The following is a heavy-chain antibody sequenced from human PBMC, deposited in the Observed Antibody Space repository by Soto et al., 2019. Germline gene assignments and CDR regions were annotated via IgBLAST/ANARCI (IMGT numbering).Heavy chain of an antibody. CDR1: GGSISNHY. J-gene: IGHJ4*02. Sequence: QVQLQESGPGLVKPSETLSLTCTVSGGSISNHYWSWIRQPPGKGLEWIGYIYYNGNTNYKPSLKTRVTTSVDTSKNQISLRLSSVTAADTAVYYCARANRYAEYWGQGTLGTVSS. CDR2: IYYNGNT. D-gene: IGHD2-8*01. CDR3: ARANRYAEY. V-gene: IGHV4-59*11.